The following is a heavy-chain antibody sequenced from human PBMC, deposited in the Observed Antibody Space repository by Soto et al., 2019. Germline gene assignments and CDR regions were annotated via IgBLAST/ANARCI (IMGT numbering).Heavy chain of an antibody. Sequence: QVQLVESGGGVVQPGRSLRLSCADSVFTFSSYAMHWVRQAPGKGLEWVAVISYDGSNKYYADSVKGRFTISRDNSKNTLYRQMISMRAEDTAVYHCARAAGTNRYYYYDMDVWGQGTTVTVSS. CDR2: ISYDGSNK. J-gene: IGHJ6*02. CDR3: ARAAGTNRYYYYDMDV. CDR1: VFTFSSYA. D-gene: IGHD3-16*02. V-gene: IGHV3-30-3*01.